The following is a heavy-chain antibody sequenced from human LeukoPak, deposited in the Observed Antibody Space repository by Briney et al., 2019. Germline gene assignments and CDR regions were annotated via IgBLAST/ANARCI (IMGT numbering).Heavy chain of an antibody. CDR2: IYPGDSDT. V-gene: IGHV5-51*01. Sequence: GESLKISCKGSGYSFTSYWIGWVRQMPGKGLEGMGIIYPGDSDTRYSPSFQGQVTISADKSISTAYLQWSSLKASDTAMYYCARHSEGYCSGGSCPTDAFDIWGQGTMVTVSS. CDR3: ARHSEGYCSGGSCPTDAFDI. CDR1: GYSFTSYW. D-gene: IGHD2-15*01. J-gene: IGHJ3*02.